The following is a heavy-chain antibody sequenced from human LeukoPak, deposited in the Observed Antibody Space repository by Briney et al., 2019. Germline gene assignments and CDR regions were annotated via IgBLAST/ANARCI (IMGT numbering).Heavy chain of an antibody. CDR3: VGWSDY. V-gene: IGHV3-30*03. D-gene: IGHD2-15*01. Sequence: GRSLRLSCAASGFTFSNYGMHWVRQAPGKGLEWVAVISSHGSDKNYADSVKGRFTISRDNSKNTVSLQRNSLRAEDTAVCYCVGWSDYWGQGTLVTVSS. CDR1: GFTFSNYG. J-gene: IGHJ4*02. CDR2: ISSHGSDK.